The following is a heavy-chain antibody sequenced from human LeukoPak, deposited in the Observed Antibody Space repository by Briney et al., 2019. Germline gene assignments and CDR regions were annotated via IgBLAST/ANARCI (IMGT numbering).Heavy chain of an antibody. V-gene: IGHV1-2*02. CDR2: INPNSGGT. Sequence: ASVKVSCKASGYTFTGYYMHGVRQAPGQGLEWMGWINPNSGGTNYAQKFQGRVTMTRDTSISTAYMELSRLRSDDTAVYYCARGWEHYYYGMDVWGQGTTVTVSS. J-gene: IGHJ6*02. CDR1: GYTFTGYY. CDR3: ARGWEHYYYGMDV. D-gene: IGHD1-26*01.